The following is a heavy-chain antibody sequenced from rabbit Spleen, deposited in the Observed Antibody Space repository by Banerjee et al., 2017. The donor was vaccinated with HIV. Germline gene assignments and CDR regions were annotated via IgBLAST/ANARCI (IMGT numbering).Heavy chain of an antibody. CDR3: ARDTSSSFSSYGMDL. CDR1: GFSFSSSDY. V-gene: IGHV1S40*01. J-gene: IGHJ6*01. D-gene: IGHD1-1*01. CDR2: IAGSSSGFT. Sequence: QSLEESGGGLVQPAGALALTCKASGFSFSSSDYICWVRQAPGKGLEWISCIAGSSSGFTYSATWAKGRFTISKTSSTTVTLQMTSLTAADTATYFCARDTSSSFSSYGMDLWGPGTLVTVS.